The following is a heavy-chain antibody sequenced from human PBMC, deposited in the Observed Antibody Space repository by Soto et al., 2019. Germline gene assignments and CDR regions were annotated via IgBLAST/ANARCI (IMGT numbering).Heavy chain of an antibody. CDR2: ISYDGSNK. CDR3: ARAADDIVVVVADTPSPFDY. CDR1: GFTFSSYA. Sequence: QVQLVESGGGVVQPGRSLRLSCAASGFTFSSYAMHWVRQAPGKGLEWVAVISYDGSNKYYADSVKGRFTISRDNSKNTLYLQMNSLRAEDTAVYYCARAADDIVVVVADTPSPFDYWGQGTLVTVSS. J-gene: IGHJ4*02. D-gene: IGHD2-15*01. V-gene: IGHV3-30-3*01.